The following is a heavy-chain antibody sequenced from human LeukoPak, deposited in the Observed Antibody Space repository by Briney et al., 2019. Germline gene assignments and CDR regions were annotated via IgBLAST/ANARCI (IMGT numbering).Heavy chain of an antibody. J-gene: IGHJ3*02. CDR1: GFTFSSYW. CDR3: ARARMTTVHGAFDI. D-gene: IGHD4-17*01. Sequence: GGSLRLSCAPSGFTFSSYWMHWVRQAPGKGLVWVSRINSDGSSTSYADSVKGRFTISRDNAKNTLYLQMNSLRAEDTAVYYCARARMTTVHGAFDIWGQGTMVTVSS. CDR2: INSDGSST. V-gene: IGHV3-74*01.